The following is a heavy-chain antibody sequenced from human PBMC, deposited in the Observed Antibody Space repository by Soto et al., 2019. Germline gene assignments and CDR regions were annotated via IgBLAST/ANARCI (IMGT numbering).Heavy chain of an antibody. Sequence: GGSLRLSCAASGFTFSSYAMSWVRQTPGKGLEWVSTLSGSDGTTYYADSVKGRFTISRDNSKNTLYLQMNSLRAEDTAVYYCAKDTTTGNWFDPWGQGTLVTVSS. CDR3: AKDTTTGNWFDP. D-gene: IGHD4-17*01. V-gene: IGHV3-23*01. J-gene: IGHJ5*02. CDR1: GFTFSSYA. CDR2: LSGSDGTT.